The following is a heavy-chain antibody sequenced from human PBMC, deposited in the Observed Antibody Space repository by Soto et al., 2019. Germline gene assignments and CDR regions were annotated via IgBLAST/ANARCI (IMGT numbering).Heavy chain of an antibody. CDR3: ARVTFTPNWFDS. CDR2: VYYRGSI. Sequence: PSETLSLTCTVSGDSISSPDYYWSWIRLAPGKGLELIGYVYYRGSIYYTPSFESRVSISVDTSKNRFSLRLTSVTAADSAMYFCARVTFTPNWFDSWGQGILVTVSS. J-gene: IGHJ5*01. D-gene: IGHD3-3*02. V-gene: IGHV4-30-4*01. CDR1: GDSISSPDYY.